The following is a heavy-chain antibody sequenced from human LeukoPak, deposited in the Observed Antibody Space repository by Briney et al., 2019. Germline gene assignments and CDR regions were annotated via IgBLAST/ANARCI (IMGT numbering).Heavy chain of an antibody. Sequence: EASVKVSCKASGYTFTGYYMHWVRQAPGQGLEWMGWINPNSGGTNYAQKFQGWVTMTRDTSISTAYMELSRLRSDDTAVYYCAGDRDPYCSGGSCYSGYFDYWGQGTLVTVSS. CDR1: GYTFTGYY. CDR3: AGDRDPYCSGGSCYSGYFDY. D-gene: IGHD2-15*01. CDR2: INPNSGGT. V-gene: IGHV1-2*04. J-gene: IGHJ4*02.